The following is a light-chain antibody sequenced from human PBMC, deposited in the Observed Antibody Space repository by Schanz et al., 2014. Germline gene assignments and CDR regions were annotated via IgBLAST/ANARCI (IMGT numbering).Light chain of an antibody. J-gene: IGLJ3*02. CDR1: SNDVGTYNF. CDR3: AAWDDSLNGQGV. Sequence: QSALTQPASVSGSPGQSITLSCTGTSNDVGTYNFVSWYQHHPGRAPKLILYDVASRPSGISNRFSGSKSGNTASLTISGLQAEDEADYYCAAWDDSLNGQGVFGGGTKLTVL. V-gene: IGLV2-14*03. CDR2: DVA.